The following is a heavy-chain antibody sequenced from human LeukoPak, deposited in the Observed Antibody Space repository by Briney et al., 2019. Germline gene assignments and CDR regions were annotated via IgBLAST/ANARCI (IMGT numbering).Heavy chain of an antibody. CDR3: ARSAGYSSSYDAFDI. J-gene: IGHJ3*02. Sequence: ASVKVSCKASGNTFTGYYMHWVRQAPGQGLEWMGWINPNSGGTNYAQKFQGRVTMTRDTSISTAYMELRSLRSDDTAVYYCARSAGYSSSYDAFDIWGQGTMVTVSS. V-gene: IGHV1-2*02. CDR1: GNTFTGYY. D-gene: IGHD6-13*01. CDR2: INPNSGGT.